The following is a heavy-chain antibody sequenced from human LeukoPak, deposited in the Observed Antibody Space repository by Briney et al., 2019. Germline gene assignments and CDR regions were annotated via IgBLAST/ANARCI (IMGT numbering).Heavy chain of an antibody. Sequence: PGGSLRLSCAASGFTFSSYAMHWVRQAPGKGLEWVAVISYDGSNKYYADSVKGRFTISRDNSKNTPYLQMNSVRDEDTAVYYCARDKEDYGSGSYCPGYWGQGTLVTVSS. CDR2: ISYDGSNK. CDR3: ARDKEDYGSGSYCPGY. V-gene: IGHV3-30-3*01. J-gene: IGHJ4*02. D-gene: IGHD3-10*01. CDR1: GFTFSSYA.